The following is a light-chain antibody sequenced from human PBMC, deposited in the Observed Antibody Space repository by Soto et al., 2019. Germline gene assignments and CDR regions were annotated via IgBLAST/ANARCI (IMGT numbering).Light chain of an antibody. CDR2: DVS. J-gene: IGKJ1*01. Sequence: VDIVTITFRASQTINRRLAWYQQKPGKAPKLLIYDVSNLESGVPSRFSGSGSGTDFTLTISSLQPEDFATYYCQQSHSTPRTFGQGTKVDIK. CDR1: QTINRR. V-gene: IGKV1-5*01. CDR3: QQSHSTPRT.